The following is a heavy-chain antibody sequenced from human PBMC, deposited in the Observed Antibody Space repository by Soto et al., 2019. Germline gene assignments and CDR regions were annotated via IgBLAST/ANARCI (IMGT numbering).Heavy chain of an antibody. J-gene: IGHJ6*02. CDR2: INAGNGNT. CDR3: ASGMDTLDYYYYYGMDV. V-gene: IGHV1-3*01. Sequence: ASVKVSCKASGYTFTRYGISWVRQAPGQGLEWMGWINAGNGNTKYPQKFQGRVTITRDTSASTAYMELSSLRSEDTAVYYCASGMDTLDYYYYYGMDVWGQGTTVTVSS. D-gene: IGHD5-18*01. CDR1: GYTFTRYG.